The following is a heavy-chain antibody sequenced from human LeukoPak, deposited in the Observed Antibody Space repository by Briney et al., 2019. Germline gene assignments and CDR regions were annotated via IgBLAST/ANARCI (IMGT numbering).Heavy chain of an antibody. V-gene: IGHV4-59*01. D-gene: IGHD3-22*01. Sequence: PSETLSLTCTVSGGSISGYYWSWIRQPPGKGLEWIGYIYYSGSTNYNPSLKSRVTISVDTSKNQFSLKLSSVTAADTAVYYCARDDYDSSGSLDYWGQGTLVTVSS. CDR3: ARDDYDSSGSLDY. CDR2: IYYSGST. CDR1: GGSISGYY. J-gene: IGHJ4*02.